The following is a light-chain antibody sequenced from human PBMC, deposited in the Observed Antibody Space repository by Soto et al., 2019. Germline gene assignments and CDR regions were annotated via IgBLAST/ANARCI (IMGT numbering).Light chain of an antibody. CDR1: SSNIRSNH. J-gene: IGLJ2*01. CDR2: RSD. Sequence: QSVLTQSPSASGTPGQRVIIACSGSSSNIRSNHVNWYRHLPGAAPKLLIFRSDQRPSGVPDRFSGSKSGTTASLAISGLQSGDEADYSCAVWDYSRYGVVFGGGTKLTVL. CDR3: AVWDYSRYGVV. V-gene: IGLV1-44*01.